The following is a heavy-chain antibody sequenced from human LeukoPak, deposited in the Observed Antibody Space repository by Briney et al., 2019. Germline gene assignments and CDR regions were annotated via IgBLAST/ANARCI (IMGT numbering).Heavy chain of an antibody. CDR1: GFTFSSYA. CDR2: ISGSGGST. J-gene: IGHJ4*02. D-gene: IGHD6-19*01. CDR3: ASNSSGWLYFDY. V-gene: IGHV3-23*01. Sequence: GGSLRLSCAASGFTFSSYAMSWVRQAPGKGLEWVSAISGSGGSTYYADSVKGRFTISRDNSKNTLYLQMNSLRAEDTAVYYCASNSSGWLYFDYWGQGTLVTVSS.